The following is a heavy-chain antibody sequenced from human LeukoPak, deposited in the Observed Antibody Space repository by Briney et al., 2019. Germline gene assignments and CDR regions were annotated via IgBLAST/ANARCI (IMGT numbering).Heavy chain of an antibody. CDR1: GYTLTELS. Sequence: ASVKVSCKVSGYTLTELSMHWVRQAPGKGLEWMGGFDPEDGETIYAQKFQGRVTMTEDTPTDTAYMELSSLRSEDTAVYYRATVGGRGARFLEWLLDWFDPWGQGTLVTVSS. V-gene: IGHV1-24*01. CDR3: ATVGGRGARFLEWLLDWFDP. J-gene: IGHJ5*02. D-gene: IGHD3-3*01. CDR2: FDPEDGET.